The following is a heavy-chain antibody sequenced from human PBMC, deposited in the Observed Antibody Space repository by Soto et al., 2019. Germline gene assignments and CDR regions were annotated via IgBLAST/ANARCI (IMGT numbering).Heavy chain of an antibody. J-gene: IGHJ6*03. CDR2: IEQDGSEK. CDR1: EFTFSSYW. V-gene: IGHV3-7*01. Sequence: EVQLVESGGGLVQPGGSLRLSCAASEFTFSSYWMSWVRQAPGKGLEWVANIEQDGSEKYYVDSVKGRFALSRDNAKNSLYLQMNSLRAEDTAVYYCARGVSTTGNYYHYYMDVWGRGTTVTVSS. CDR3: ARGVSTTGNYYHYYMDV. D-gene: IGHD1-1*01.